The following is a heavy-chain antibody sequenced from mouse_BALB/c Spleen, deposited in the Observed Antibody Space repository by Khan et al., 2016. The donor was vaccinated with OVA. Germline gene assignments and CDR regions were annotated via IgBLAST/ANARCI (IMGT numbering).Heavy chain of an antibody. J-gene: IGHJ2*01. CDR3: TSDRIDY. CDR1: GYTFSTYW. V-gene: IGHV1-7*01. Sequence: QVQLQQSGAALAKPGASVKMSCKASGYTFSTYWMHWVKQRPGQGLEWIGYINPTSGYTDYNEKFKDKATLSADKSSSKAYMQLSGLTSEDFAVYYCTSDRIDYWGQGTTLTVSS. CDR2: INPTSGYT.